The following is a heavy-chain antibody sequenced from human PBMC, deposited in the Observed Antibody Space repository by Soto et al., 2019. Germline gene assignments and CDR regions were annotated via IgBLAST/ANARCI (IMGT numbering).Heavy chain of an antibody. J-gene: IGHJ4*02. Sequence: GDSVKVSCKASGYTFTSYAMHWVRQAPGQRLEWMGWINAGNGNTKYSQKFQGRVTITRDTSASTAYMELSSLRSEDTAVYYCARGSGPMIEWHWGQGTLVTVSS. CDR2: INAGNGNT. V-gene: IGHV1-3*01. CDR1: GYTFTSYA. D-gene: IGHD3-22*01. CDR3: ARGSGPMIEWH.